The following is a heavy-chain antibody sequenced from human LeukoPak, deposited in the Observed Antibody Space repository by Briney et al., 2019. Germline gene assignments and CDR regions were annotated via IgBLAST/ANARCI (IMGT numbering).Heavy chain of an antibody. J-gene: IGHJ4*02. V-gene: IGHV3-48*01. CDR3: ARAIYYYDSSGRRTYYFDY. D-gene: IGHD3-22*01. CDR1: GFTFSSYS. CDR2: ISSSSTI. Sequence: GGSLRLSCAASGFTFSSYSMNWVRQAPGKGLEWVSYISSSSTIYYADSVKGRFTIPRDNAKNSLYLQMNSLRAEDTAVYYCARAIYYYDSSGRRTYYFDYWGQGTLVTVSS.